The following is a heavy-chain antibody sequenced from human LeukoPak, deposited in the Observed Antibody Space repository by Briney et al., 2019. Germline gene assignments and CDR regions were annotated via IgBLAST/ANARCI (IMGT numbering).Heavy chain of an antibody. Sequence: PSETLSLTCTVSGGSISRYYWSWIRQPPGKGLEWIGYIYYSGSTNCNPSLKSRVTISVDTSKNQFSLKLSSVTAADTAVYYCARRNKFSSGSFVIDYWGQGTLATVSS. CDR1: GGSISRYY. V-gene: IGHV4-59*01. J-gene: IGHJ4*02. CDR3: ARRNKFSSGSFVIDY. CDR2: IYYSGST. D-gene: IGHD6-19*01.